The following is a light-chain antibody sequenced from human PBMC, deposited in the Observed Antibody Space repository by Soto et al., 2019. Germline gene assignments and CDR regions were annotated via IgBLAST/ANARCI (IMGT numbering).Light chain of an antibody. Sequence: QSVLTQPPSASGTPGQRVTISCSGSSSNIGSNYVYWYQQLPGTAPKLLIYSNNQRPSGVPDRFSGSKSGTSASLAISGLRSEDEADYYCAAWDGSLSAVVFGGGTKLTVL. CDR1: SSNIGSNY. V-gene: IGLV1-47*02. CDR3: AAWDGSLSAVV. CDR2: SNN. J-gene: IGLJ2*01.